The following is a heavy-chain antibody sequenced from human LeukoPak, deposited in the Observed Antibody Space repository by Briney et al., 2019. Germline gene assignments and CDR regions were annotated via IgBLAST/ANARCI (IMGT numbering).Heavy chain of an antibody. V-gene: IGHV4-34*01. CDR2: INLSGST. Sequence: SETLSLTCAVYGGSFSGYYWSWIRQPPGKGLEWIGEINLSGSTNYNPSLKSRVTISVDTSKNQFSLKLSSVTAADTAVYYCARLNLWFGEFLDYWGQGTLVTVSS. J-gene: IGHJ4*02. D-gene: IGHD3-10*01. CDR1: GGSFSGYY. CDR3: ARLNLWFGEFLDY.